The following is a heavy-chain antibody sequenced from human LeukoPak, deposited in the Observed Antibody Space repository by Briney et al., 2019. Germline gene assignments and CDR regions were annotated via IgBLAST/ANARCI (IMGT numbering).Heavy chain of an antibody. J-gene: IGHJ5*02. CDR1: GGSFSGYY. D-gene: IGHD3-10*01. V-gene: IGHV4-34*01. CDR3: AKGPQTGWFDT. CDR2: INHSGST. Sequence: PSETLSLTCAVYGGSFSGYYWSWIRQPPGKGLEWIGEINHSGSTNYNPSLKSRVTISVDTSKNQFSLRLNSVTAADTAVYYCAKGPQTGWFDTWGQGTLVTVSS.